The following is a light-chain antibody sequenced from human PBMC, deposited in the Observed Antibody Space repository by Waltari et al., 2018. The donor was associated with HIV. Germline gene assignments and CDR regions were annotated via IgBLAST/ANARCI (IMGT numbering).Light chain of an antibody. CDR2: DVS. Sequence: QSALTQPASVSGSPGQSITISCTGTSSDVGGYNYVSWYQQHPGKAPKLMIYDVSNRPSGVSNRFPSSKSGNTASLTISGLQAEDEADYYCSSYTSSSPYAFGTGTKVTVL. CDR3: SSYTSSSPYA. V-gene: IGLV2-14*03. J-gene: IGLJ1*01. CDR1: SSDVGGYNY.